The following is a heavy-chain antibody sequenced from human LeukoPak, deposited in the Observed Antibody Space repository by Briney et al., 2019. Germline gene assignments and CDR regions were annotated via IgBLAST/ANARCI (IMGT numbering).Heavy chain of an antibody. J-gene: IGHJ4*02. V-gene: IGHV4-61*01. CDR2: IYYSGST. Sequence: SETLSLTCTVSSGSVSSGSYYWSWIRQPPGKGLEWIGYIYYSGSTNYNPSLKTRVTISVDTSKNQFSLKLSSVTAADTAVYYCARDNGSGSHFDYWGQGTLVTVSS. D-gene: IGHD1-26*01. CDR3: ARDNGSGSHFDY. CDR1: SGSVSSGSYY.